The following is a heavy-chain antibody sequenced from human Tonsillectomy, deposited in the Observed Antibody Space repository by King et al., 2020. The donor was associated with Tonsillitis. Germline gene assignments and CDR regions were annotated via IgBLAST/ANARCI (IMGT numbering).Heavy chain of an antibody. Sequence: QLVQSGAEVKKPGSSVKVSCKASGGTFSSYAISWVRQAPGQGLEWMGRIIPILGIANYAQKFQGRVTITADKSTSTAYMELSNLRSEDTAVYYCAAAVTSYYFDYWGQGTLVTVSS. J-gene: IGHJ4*02. V-gene: IGHV1-69*04. CDR2: IIPILGIA. D-gene: IGHD4-11*01. CDR1: GGTFSSYA. CDR3: AAAVTSYYFDY.